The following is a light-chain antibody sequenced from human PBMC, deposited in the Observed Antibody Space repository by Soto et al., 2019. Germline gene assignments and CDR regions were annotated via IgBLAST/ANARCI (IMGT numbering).Light chain of an antibody. CDR1: QSVSSN. J-gene: IGKJ1*01. CDR2: SAS. V-gene: IGKV3-15*01. CDR3: QQYNNWWT. Sequence: EIVMPQSPSTLSVSPWERSALSSVARQSVSSNLAWYQQKPGQAPRLLIYSASTRATGIPARFSGSGSGTEFTLTISSLQSEDFAVYNCQQYNNWWTFGQGTKLDI.